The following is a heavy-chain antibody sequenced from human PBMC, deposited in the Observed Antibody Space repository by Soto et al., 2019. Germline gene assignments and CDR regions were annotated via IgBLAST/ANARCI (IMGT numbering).Heavy chain of an antibody. CDR3: ARDYYDSSGNWFDP. D-gene: IGHD3-22*01. J-gene: IGHJ5*02. Sequence: PSETLSLTCTVSGGSISSYYWSWIRQPPGKGLEWLGYIYYSGSTNYNPSLKSRVTISVDTSKNQLSLKLSSVTAADTAVYYCARDYYDSSGNWFDPWGQGTLVTV. V-gene: IGHV4-59*01. CDR1: GGSISSYY. CDR2: IYYSGST.